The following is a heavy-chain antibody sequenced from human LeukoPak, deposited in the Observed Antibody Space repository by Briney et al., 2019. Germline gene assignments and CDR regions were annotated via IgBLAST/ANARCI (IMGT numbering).Heavy chain of an antibody. V-gene: IGHV3-7*01. J-gene: IGHJ4*02. CDR1: GFTFSSYW. CDR2: IKKDGSEK. CDR3: ARRGSGYTEPIDY. Sequence: PGGSLRLSCAASGFTFSSYWMSWVRQAPGKGLEWVANIKKDGSEKYYVDSVKGRFTISRDNAKNSLYLQMNSLRAEDTAVYYCARRGSGYTEPIDYWGQGTLVTFSS. D-gene: IGHD5-12*01.